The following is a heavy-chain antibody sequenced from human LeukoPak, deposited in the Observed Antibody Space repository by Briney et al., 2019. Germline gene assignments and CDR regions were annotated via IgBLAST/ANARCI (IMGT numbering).Heavy chain of an antibody. CDR1: GGSFSGYY. CDR2: TNHSGST. Sequence: SETLSLTCAVCGGSFSGYYWSWIRQPPGKGLEWIGETNHSGSTNYNPSLKSRVTISVDTSKNQFSLKLSSVTAADTAVYYCARTPYSGYSIDYWGQGTLVTVSS. CDR3: ARTPYSGYSIDY. V-gene: IGHV4-34*01. J-gene: IGHJ4*02. D-gene: IGHD5-12*01.